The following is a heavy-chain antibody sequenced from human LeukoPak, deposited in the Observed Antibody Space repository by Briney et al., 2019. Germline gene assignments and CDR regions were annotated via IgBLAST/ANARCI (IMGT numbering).Heavy chain of an antibody. D-gene: IGHD5-12*01. J-gene: IGHJ4*02. CDR1: GFTFSNAW. CDR2: IKSKTDGGTT. V-gene: IGHV3-15*01. Sequence: PGGSLRLSCAASGFTFSNAWMSWVRQAPGKGLEWVGRIKSKTDGGTTDYAARVKGRFTISRDDSKNTLYLQMNSLKTEDTAVYYCTTDVYSGYDHFDYWGQGTLVTVSS. CDR3: TTDVYSGYDHFDY.